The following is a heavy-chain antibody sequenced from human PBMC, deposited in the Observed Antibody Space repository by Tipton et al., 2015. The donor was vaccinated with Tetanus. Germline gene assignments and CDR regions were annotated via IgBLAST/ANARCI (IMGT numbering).Heavy chain of an antibody. D-gene: IGHD5-12*01. CDR1: GGSISNTGDY. J-gene: IGHJ5*02. CDR2: MYHSGQA. CDR3: ARYSIVATSNNWFDP. Sequence: TLSLTCTVSGGSISNTGDYWGWIRQHPGKGLEWIGYMYHSGQAYYNSSLKSRVVILVDTSKNQFSLKLSSVTAADTAVYYCARYSIVATSNNWFDPWGQGTLVTVSS. V-gene: IGHV4-30-4*08.